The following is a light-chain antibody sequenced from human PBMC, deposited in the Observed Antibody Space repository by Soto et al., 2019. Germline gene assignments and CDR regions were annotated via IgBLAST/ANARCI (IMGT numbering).Light chain of an antibody. J-gene: IGLJ3*02. CDR1: NSNIGAEYV. CDR2: FNT. Sequence: QSVLTQPPSVSGAPGQRVTISCTGSNSNIGAEYVVNWYQHFPGTAPKLLIYFNTDRPSGVPDRFSGSKSGSSASLAIAGLQPEDEADYYCQSYDSSLNGLMFGLGTKLTVL. CDR3: QSYDSSLNGLM. V-gene: IGLV1-40*01.